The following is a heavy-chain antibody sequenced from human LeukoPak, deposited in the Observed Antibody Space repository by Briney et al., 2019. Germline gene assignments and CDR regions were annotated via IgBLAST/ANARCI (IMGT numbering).Heavy chain of an antibody. CDR2: ISSGASTT. V-gene: IGHV3-48*03. D-gene: IGHD6-19*01. CDR1: GFTFSSYE. CDR3: ARPKSSGWYFDH. Sequence: GGSLRLSCVASGFTFSSYEMNWVRQAPGKGLGWASYISSGASTTYYADSVKGRFSISRDNAENSLYLQMNSLRAEDTAVYYCARPKSSGWYFDHWGQGTLVTVSS. J-gene: IGHJ4*02.